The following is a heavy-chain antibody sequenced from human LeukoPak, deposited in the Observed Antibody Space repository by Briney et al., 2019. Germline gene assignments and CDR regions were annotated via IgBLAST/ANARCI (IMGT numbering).Heavy chain of an antibody. CDR3: ARDHSSGWYADFDY. CDR2: IDAGNGNT. Sequence: ASVKVSCKASEYTFTDYAINWVRQAPGQRLEWMGWIDAGNGNTKYSQKFLGRVTITRDTSASTAYMELSSLRSEDTAVYYCARDHSSGWYADFDYWGQGTLVTVSS. D-gene: IGHD6-19*01. J-gene: IGHJ4*02. CDR1: EYTFTDYA. V-gene: IGHV1-3*01.